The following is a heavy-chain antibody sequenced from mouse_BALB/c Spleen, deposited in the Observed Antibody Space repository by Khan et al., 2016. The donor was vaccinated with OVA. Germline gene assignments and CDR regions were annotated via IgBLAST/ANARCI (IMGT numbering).Heavy chain of an antibody. CDR2: TYPGNGDT. CDR1: GYTFTNYW. CDR3: AGGGITTGYFDY. Sequence: QVQLKESGAELARPWASVKLSCTASGYTFTNYWMQWVKQRPGQGLEWIGTTYPGNGDTRYTQNFKGKATLTADKSSNTAYMQLSSLASEDSAVYYCAGGGITTGYFDYWGLGTTLTVSS. D-gene: IGHD1-1*01. J-gene: IGHJ2*01. V-gene: IGHV1-87*01.